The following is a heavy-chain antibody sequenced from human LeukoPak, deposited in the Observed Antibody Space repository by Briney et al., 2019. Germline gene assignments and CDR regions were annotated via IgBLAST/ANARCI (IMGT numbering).Heavy chain of an antibody. Sequence: GGSLRLSCAASGFTFSSYAMSWVRQAPGKGLEWVSVISGSGGSTYYADSVKGRFTISRDNSKNTLYLQMNSLRAEDTAVYYCAKARGMIVVVITDWGQGTLVTVSS. D-gene: IGHD3-22*01. CDR3: AKARGMIVVVITD. CDR1: GFTFSSYA. V-gene: IGHV3-23*01. J-gene: IGHJ4*02. CDR2: ISGSGGST.